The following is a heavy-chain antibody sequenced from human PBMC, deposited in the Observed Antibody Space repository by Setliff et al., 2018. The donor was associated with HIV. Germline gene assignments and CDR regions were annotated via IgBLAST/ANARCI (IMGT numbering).Heavy chain of an antibody. CDR1: GGTFSSYA. D-gene: IGHD3-22*01. J-gene: IGHJ4*02. CDR3: ASLRDYYDSSGTDY. Sequence: GASVKVSCKASGGTFSSYAISWVRQAPGQGLEWMGGIIPILGIANYAHKFQGRVTITRDTSASTAYMELSSLRSEDTAVYYCASLRDYYDSSGTDYWGQGTLVTVSS. CDR2: IIPILGIA. V-gene: IGHV1-69*10.